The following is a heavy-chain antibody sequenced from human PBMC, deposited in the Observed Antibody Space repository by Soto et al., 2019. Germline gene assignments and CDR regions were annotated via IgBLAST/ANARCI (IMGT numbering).Heavy chain of an antibody. V-gene: IGHV1-18*01. CDR1: GYTFTSYG. CDR3: ARDVPTVTTGGPDS. Sequence: QVQLVQSGVEVEKPGASVKISCKASGYTFTSYGISWVRQAPGQGLEWMGWISAYNGNTNYAQKFQGRVTMTTDTSTSTAYVELRSLRSDDTAVLYCARDVPTVTTGGPDSWGQGTLVTVSS. J-gene: IGHJ4*02. CDR2: ISAYNGNT. D-gene: IGHD4-17*01.